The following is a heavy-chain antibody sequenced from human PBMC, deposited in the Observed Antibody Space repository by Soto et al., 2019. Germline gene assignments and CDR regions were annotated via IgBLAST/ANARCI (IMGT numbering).Heavy chain of an antibody. D-gene: IGHD3-22*01. CDR3: ARGEGYYYDSSGYPEYSFFDY. CDR2: IYYSGST. Sequence: PSETLSLTCTVSGGSISSGGYYWSWIRQHPGQGLEWIGYIYYSGSTYYNPSLKSRVTISVDTSKNQFSLKLSSVTAADTAVYYCARGEGYYYDSSGYPEYSFFDYWGQGTLVTVSS. J-gene: IGHJ4*02. V-gene: IGHV4-31*03. CDR1: GGSISSGGYY.